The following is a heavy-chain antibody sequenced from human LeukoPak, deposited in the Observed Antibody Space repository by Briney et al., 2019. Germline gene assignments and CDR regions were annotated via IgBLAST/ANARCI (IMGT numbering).Heavy chain of an antibody. CDR2: ISSSSSYI. D-gene: IGHD3-3*01. J-gene: IGHJ4*02. Sequence: GGSLRLSCAASGFTFSSYSMNWVRQAPGKGLEWVSSISSSSSYIYYADSVKGRFTISRDNAKNSLYLQMNSLRAEDTAVYYCARENYKLRSNAYWGQGTLVTVSS. CDR3: ARENYKLRSNAY. V-gene: IGHV3-21*01. CDR1: GFTFSSYS.